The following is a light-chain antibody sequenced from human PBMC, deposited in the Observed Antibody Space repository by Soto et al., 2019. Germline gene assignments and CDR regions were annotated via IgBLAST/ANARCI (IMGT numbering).Light chain of an antibody. CDR2: WAS. CDR1: QSVLYNSNNKNY. CDR3: QQYYSTPFT. Sequence: DIVMTQSPDSLAVSLGERATINCKSSQSVLYNSNNKNYLAWYQQKPGQPPKLLIYWASTRESGVPDRASGSGSGTDFTLAISSLQAEDVAVYYCQQYYSTPFTFGGGTKVDIK. J-gene: IGKJ4*01. V-gene: IGKV4-1*01.